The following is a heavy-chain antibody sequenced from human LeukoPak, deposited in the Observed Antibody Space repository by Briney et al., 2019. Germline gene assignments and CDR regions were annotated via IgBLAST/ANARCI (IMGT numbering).Heavy chain of an antibody. D-gene: IGHD6-13*01. CDR3: ARDYGSSSAPRPGYYYYGMDV. V-gene: IGHV4-59*01. Sequence: PSETLSLTCTVSGGSISSYYWSWIRQPPGKGPEWIGYIYYSGSTNYNPSLKSRVTISVDTSKNQFSLKLSSVTAADTAVYYCARDYGSSSAPRPGYYYYGMDVWGKGTTVTVSS. J-gene: IGHJ6*04. CDR1: GGSISSYY. CDR2: IYYSGST.